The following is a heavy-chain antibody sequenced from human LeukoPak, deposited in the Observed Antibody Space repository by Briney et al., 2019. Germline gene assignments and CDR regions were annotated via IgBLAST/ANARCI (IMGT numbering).Heavy chain of an antibody. V-gene: IGHV3-23*01. CDR2: ISGSGGST. CDR3: AKDGKVVITLFDY. Sequence: PGGSLRLSCEASGFTFSSYAMSWVRQAPWKGLEWDSAISGSGGSTYYADSVKGRFTISRDNSKNTLYLQMNSLRAEDTAVYYCAKDGKVVITLFDYWGQGTLVTVSS. J-gene: IGHJ4*02. D-gene: IGHD3-22*01. CDR1: GFTFSSYA.